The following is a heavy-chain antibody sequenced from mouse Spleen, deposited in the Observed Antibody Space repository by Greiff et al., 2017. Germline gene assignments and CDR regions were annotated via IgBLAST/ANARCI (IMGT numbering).Heavy chain of an antibody. CDR3: ARSRLGRDWYFDV. D-gene: IGHD4-1*01. CDR2: INPGSGGT. J-gene: IGHJ1*01. V-gene: IGHV1-54*01. CDR1: GYAFTNYL. Sequence: QVQLQQSGAELVRPGTSVKVSCKASGYAFTNYLIEWVKQRPGQGLEWIGVINPGSGGTNYNEKFKGKATLTADKSSSTAYMQLSSLTSEDSAVYFCARSRLGRDWYFDVWGAGTTVTVSS.